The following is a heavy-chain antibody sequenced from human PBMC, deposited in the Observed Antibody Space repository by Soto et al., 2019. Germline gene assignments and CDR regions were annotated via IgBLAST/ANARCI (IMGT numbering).Heavy chain of an antibody. V-gene: IGHV1-46*01. D-gene: IGHD6-6*01. CDR2: INPSGGST. Sequence: ASVKVSCKASGYTFTSYYMHWVRQAPGQGLEWMGIINPSGGSTSYAQKFQGRVTMTRDTSTSTVYVELSSLRSEDTAVYYCARDSTPEDTYSSSHTFDYWGQGTLVTVSS. CDR1: GYTFTSYY. J-gene: IGHJ4*02. CDR3: ARDSTPEDTYSSSHTFDY.